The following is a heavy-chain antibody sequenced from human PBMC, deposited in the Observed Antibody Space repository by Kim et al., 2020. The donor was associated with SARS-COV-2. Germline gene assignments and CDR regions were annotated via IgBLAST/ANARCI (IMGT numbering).Heavy chain of an antibody. D-gene: IGHD6-19*01. CDR1: GFTFGDYA. CDR3: AKDTTRGPAKQWLAYYFDC. CDR2: ISWNGGSI. V-gene: IGHV3-9*01. Sequence: GGSLRLSCAASGFTFGDYAMHWVRQAPGKGLEWVSGISWNGGSIGYADSVKGRFTISRDNAKNSLYLQMNSLRAEDTALYYCAKDTTRGPAKQWLAYYFDCWGQGTLVTVSS. J-gene: IGHJ4*02.